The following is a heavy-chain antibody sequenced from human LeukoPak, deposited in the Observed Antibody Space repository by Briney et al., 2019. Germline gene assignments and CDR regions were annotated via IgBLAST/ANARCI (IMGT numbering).Heavy chain of an antibody. J-gene: IGHJ4*02. CDR1: GYTFTGYY. D-gene: IGHD3-22*01. Sequence: ASVKVSCKASGYTFTGYYMHWVRQAPGQGLEWMGWINPNSGGTNYAQKFQGRVTMTRDTSIRTAYMELSRLRSDDTAVYYCARGGLRPKDTYYYDSSGYYDYWGQGTLVTVSS. CDR2: INPNSGGT. V-gene: IGHV1-2*02. CDR3: ARGGLRPKDTYYYDSSGYYDY.